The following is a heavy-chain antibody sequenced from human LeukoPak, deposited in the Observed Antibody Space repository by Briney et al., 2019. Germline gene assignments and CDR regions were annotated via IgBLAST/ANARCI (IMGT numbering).Heavy chain of an antibody. CDR3: ARWGSSDSFDY. CDR2: ISSSSSYI. Sequence: GGSLRLSCAASGFTFSSYSMNWVRQAPGKGLEWVSSISSSSSYIYYADTVKGRFTISRDNAKNSLYLQMNSLRAEDTAVYYCARWGSSDSFDYWGQGTLVTVSS. CDR1: GFTFSSYS. J-gene: IGHJ4*02. V-gene: IGHV3-21*01. D-gene: IGHD3-22*01.